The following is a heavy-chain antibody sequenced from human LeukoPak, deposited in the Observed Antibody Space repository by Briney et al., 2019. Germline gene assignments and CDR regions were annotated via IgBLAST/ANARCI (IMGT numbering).Heavy chain of an antibody. CDR3: AKGGSYSSYYFDY. V-gene: IGHV3-30-3*01. D-gene: IGHD1-26*01. CDR2: ISYDGSNK. CDR1: GFTFSSYA. Sequence: PGRSLRLSCAASGFTFSSYAMHWVRQAPGKGLEWVAVISYDGSNKYYADSVKGRFTISRDNSKNTLYLQMNSLRAEDTAVYYCAKGGSYSSYYFDYWGQGTLVTVSS. J-gene: IGHJ4*02.